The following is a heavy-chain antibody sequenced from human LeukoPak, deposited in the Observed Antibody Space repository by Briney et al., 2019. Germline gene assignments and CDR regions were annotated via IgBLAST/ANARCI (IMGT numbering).Heavy chain of an antibody. V-gene: IGHV3-23*01. D-gene: IGHD3-22*01. Sequence: GGSLRLSCAASGFTFSSYSMNWVRQAPGKGLEWVSAISGSGGRTYYADSVKGRFTISRDNSKNTLYLQMNSLRAEDTAVYYCAKSITMIVVVMAAWGQGTLVTVSS. J-gene: IGHJ5*02. CDR2: ISGSGGRT. CDR3: AKSITMIVVVMAA. CDR1: GFTFSSYS.